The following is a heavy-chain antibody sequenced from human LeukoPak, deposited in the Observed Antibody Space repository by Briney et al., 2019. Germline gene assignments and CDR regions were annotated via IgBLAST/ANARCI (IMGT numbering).Heavy chain of an antibody. CDR3: AQDNGYNYFDY. CDR1: GGSISSGSYY. D-gene: IGHD5-24*01. J-gene: IGHJ4*02. Sequence: SETLSLTCTVSGGSISSGSYYWSWIRQPAGKGLEWIGRIYTSGSTNYNPSLKSRVTISVDTSKNQFSLKLSSVTAADTAVYYCAQDNGYNYFDYWGQGTLVTVS. CDR2: IYTSGST. V-gene: IGHV4-61*02.